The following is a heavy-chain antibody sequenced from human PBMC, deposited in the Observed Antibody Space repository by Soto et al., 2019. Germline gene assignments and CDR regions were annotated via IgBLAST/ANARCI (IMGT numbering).Heavy chain of an antibody. CDR1: GGSISSSSYY. V-gene: IGHV4-39*01. CDR3: ARGRYDFWSGYSGLDY. D-gene: IGHD3-3*01. Sequence: SETLSLTCTVSGGSISSSSYYWGWIRQPPGKGLEWIGSIYYSGSTYYNPSLKSRVTISVDTSKNQFSLKLSPVTAADTAVYYCARGRYDFWSGYSGLDYWGQGTLVTVSS. J-gene: IGHJ4*02. CDR2: IYYSGST.